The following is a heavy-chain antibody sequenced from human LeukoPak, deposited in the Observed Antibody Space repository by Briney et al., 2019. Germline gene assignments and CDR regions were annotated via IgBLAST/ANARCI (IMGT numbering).Heavy chain of an antibody. CDR2: MNPNSGNT. V-gene: IGHV1-8*03. Sequence: ASVKVSCKASGYTFTSYDINWVRQATGQGLEWMGWMNPNSGNTGYAQKFQGRVTITRNTSISTAYMELSSLRAEDTALYYCAKDAAVGYYYYYYMDVWGKGTTVTVSS. CDR1: GYTFTSYD. CDR3: AKDAAVGYYYYYYMDV. D-gene: IGHD2-15*01. J-gene: IGHJ6*03.